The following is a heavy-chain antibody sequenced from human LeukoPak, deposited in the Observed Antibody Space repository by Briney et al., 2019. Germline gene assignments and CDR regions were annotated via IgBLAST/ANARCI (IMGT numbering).Heavy chain of an antibody. J-gene: IGHJ6*03. V-gene: IGHV3-74*01. CDR3: ARVTVGGIVVVPAAMFWDYYYYYMDV. CDR2: INSDGSST. D-gene: IGHD2-2*01. CDR1: GFTFSSYW. Sequence: GGSLRLSCASSGFTFSSYWMHWVRQAPGKGLVWVSRINSDGSSTSYADSVKGRFTISRDNAKNTLYLQMNSLRAEDTAVYYCARVTVGGIVVVPAAMFWDYYYYYMDVWGKGTTVPVSS.